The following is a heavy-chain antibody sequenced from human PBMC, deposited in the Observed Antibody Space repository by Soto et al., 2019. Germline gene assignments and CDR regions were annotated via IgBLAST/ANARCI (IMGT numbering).Heavy chain of an antibody. CDR3: ARGGLGRQLGGYYYYGMDV. J-gene: IGHJ6*02. CDR1: GYTFTSYD. D-gene: IGHD6-6*01. V-gene: IGHV1-8*01. CDR2: MNPNSGNT. Sequence: GASVKVSCKASGYTFTSYDINWVRQATGQGLEWMGWMNPNSGNTGYAQKFQGRVTMTRNTSISTAYMELSSLRSEDTAVYYCARGGLGRQLGGYYYYGMDVWGQGTTVTVSS.